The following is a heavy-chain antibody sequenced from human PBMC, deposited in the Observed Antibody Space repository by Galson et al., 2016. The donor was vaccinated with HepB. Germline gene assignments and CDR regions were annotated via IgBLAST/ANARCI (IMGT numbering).Heavy chain of an antibody. CDR3: AKDTRSGFYSRWSDP. Sequence: SLRLSCAASGFTFSNYAMSSVRQAPGKGLEWVSAISGSGGRPYYADSVKGRFTISRDNSKNTLYLQMNSLRVEDTALYYCAKDTRSGFYSRWSDPWGQGTLVTVSS. D-gene: IGHD3-3*01. CDR1: GFTFSNYA. V-gene: IGHV3-23*01. J-gene: IGHJ5*02. CDR2: ISGSGGRP.